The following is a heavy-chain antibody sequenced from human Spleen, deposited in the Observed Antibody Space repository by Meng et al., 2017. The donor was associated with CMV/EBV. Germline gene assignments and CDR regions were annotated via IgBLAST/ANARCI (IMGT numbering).Heavy chain of an antibody. J-gene: IGHJ4*02. CDR3: AREYQLLFDYFDY. V-gene: IGHV3-21*01. CDR1: GFTFSSYS. CDR2: ISSSSSYI. D-gene: IGHD2-2*01. Sequence: EVQLVESGGXLVKPGGSLRLSCAASGFTFSSYSMNWVRQAPGKGLEWVSSISSSSSYIYYADSVKGRFTISRDNAKNSLYLQMNSLRAEDTAVYYCAREYQLLFDYFDYWGQGTLVTVSS.